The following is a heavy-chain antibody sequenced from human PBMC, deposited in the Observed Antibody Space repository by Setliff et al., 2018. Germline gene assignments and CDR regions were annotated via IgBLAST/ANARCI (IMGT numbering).Heavy chain of an antibody. CDR1: GASISTTYYY. CDR2: IYQNGIT. J-gene: IGHJ4*02. CDR3: ATTGTYRYFDY. V-gene: IGHV4-39*07. D-gene: IGHD1-1*01. Sequence: SETLSLTCSVSGASISTTYYYWDWIRQSPEKGLEWIGTIYQNGITYYNPSVKSRVTISVDKSKNQFSLSLRSVTAADTAVDYCATTGTYRYFDYWGQGILVTVSS.